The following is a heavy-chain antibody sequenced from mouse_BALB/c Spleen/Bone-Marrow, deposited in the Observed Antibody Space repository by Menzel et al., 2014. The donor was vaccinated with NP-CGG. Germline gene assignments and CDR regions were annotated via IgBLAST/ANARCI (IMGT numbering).Heavy chain of an antibody. Sequence: QVQLQQSGAKLVRPGVSVKIPCKGSGYTFTDHAMHWVKRSHAKGLEWIGLISGYYGDAIYNQKFKGKATMTVDKSSSTAYMELARLTSEDSAIYYCARSGKVRNAMDYWGQGTSVTVSS. CDR2: ISGYYGDA. CDR1: GYTFTDHA. J-gene: IGHJ4*01. V-gene: IGHV1S137*01. D-gene: IGHD2-14*01. CDR3: ARSGKVRNAMDY.